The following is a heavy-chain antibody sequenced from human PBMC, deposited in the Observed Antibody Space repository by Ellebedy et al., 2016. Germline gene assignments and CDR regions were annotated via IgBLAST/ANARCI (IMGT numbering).Heavy chain of an antibody. CDR3: ARDGRLRWQQLTSPKPYYFDY. J-gene: IGHJ4*02. D-gene: IGHD5-24*01. Sequence: ASVKVSCKASGYTFTSYYMHWVRQAPGQGLEWMGIINPSGGSTNYAQRLGGRVTMTRDTSTSTVYMEVSSLRSEDTAVYYCARDGRLRWQQLTSPKPYYFDYWGQGTLVTVSS. CDR2: INPSGGST. V-gene: IGHV1-46*04. CDR1: GYTFTSYY.